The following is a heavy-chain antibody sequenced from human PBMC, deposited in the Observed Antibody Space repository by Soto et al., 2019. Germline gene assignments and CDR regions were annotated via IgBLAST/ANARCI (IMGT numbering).Heavy chain of an antibody. Sequence: GGSLRLSCAASGGPFSSYGMHWVRQAPGKGLEWVAVISYDGSNKYYADSVKGRFTISRDNSKNTLYLQMNSLRAEDTAVYYCAKDGLSGYPGYYFDYWGQGTLVTVSS. CDR1: GGPFSSYG. CDR3: AKDGLSGYPGYYFDY. D-gene: IGHD3-22*01. V-gene: IGHV3-30*18. CDR2: ISYDGSNK. J-gene: IGHJ4*02.